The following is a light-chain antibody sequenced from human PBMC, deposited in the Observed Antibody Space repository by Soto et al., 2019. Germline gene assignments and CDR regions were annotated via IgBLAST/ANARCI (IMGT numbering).Light chain of an antibody. CDR3: HVWDSDRDNPV. Sequence: SYELTQPSSVSVAPGKKASITCGGNNIGRKSVHWYQQKSGQAPVLVIYNEVDRPSGIPERFSGSNYGNTATLTISRVEAGDEAAYYCHVWDSDRDNPVFGGGTKLTVL. V-gene: IGLV3-21*04. J-gene: IGLJ2*01. CDR1: NIGRKS. CDR2: NEV.